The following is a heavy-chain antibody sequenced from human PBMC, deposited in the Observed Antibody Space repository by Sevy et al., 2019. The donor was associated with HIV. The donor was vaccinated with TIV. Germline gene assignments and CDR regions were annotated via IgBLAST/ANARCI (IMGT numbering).Heavy chain of an antibody. Sequence: GGSLRLSCAASGFTFSDHYMSWIRQAPGKGLEWVSYISSSGSTIYYADSVKGRFTISRDNAKNSLYLQMNSLRAEDTAVYYCARGGIAAADPTYYYYYGMDVWGQRTTVTVSS. CDR3: ARGGIAAADPTYYYYYGMDV. V-gene: IGHV3-11*01. CDR1: GFTFSDHY. J-gene: IGHJ6*02. CDR2: ISSSGSTI. D-gene: IGHD6-13*01.